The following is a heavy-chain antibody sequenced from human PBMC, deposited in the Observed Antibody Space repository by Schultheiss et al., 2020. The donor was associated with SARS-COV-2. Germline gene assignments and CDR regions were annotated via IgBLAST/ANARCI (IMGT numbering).Heavy chain of an antibody. CDR2: ISYDGSNK. V-gene: IGHV3-30*04. D-gene: IGHD3-10*01. CDR3: ARDGSGSYSDYYYYGMDV. Sequence: GGSLRLSCAASGFTFSSYAMHWVRQAPGKGLEWVAVISYDGSNKYYADSVKGRFTISRDDSKNTLSLQMNSLRAEDTAVYYCARDGSGSYSDYYYYGMDVWGQGTTVTVSS. CDR1: GFTFSSYA. J-gene: IGHJ6*02.